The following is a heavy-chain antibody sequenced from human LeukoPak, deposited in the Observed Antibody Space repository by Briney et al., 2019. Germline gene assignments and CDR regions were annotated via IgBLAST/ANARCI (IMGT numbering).Heavy chain of an antibody. CDR2: ISTSSSYI. CDR3: ARTSDTSGRLYWYFDL. Sequence: PGGSLRLSCAASAFTFSSYSMNWVRQAPGKGLEWVSFISTSSSYIHYADSVKGRFTISRDNAKNSLYLQMTSLRAEDTAVYYCARTSDTSGRLYWYFDLWGRGTLVTVSS. V-gene: IGHV3-21*01. J-gene: IGHJ2*01. D-gene: IGHD3-22*01. CDR1: AFTFSSYS.